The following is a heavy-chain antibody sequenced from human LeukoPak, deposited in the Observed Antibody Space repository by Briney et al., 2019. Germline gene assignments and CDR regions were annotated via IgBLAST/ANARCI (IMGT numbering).Heavy chain of an antibody. J-gene: IGHJ5*02. CDR3: ARLTRGYYYGSGDSLNWFDP. V-gene: IGHV5-10-1*01. CDR1: GSSFTSYW. Sequence: GESLKISCKASGSSFTSYWITWGRQIPGKGLEWMGRIDPSDSSTNYSPSFEGHVTISADKTISTAYLQWSSLKASDTAMYYCARLTRGYYYGSGDSLNWFDPWGQGTLVTVSS. D-gene: IGHD3-10*01. CDR2: IDPSDSST.